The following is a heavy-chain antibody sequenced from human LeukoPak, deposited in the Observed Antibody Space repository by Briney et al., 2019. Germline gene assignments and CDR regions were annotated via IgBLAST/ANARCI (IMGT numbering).Heavy chain of an antibody. CDR3: ARFDYGDYYFDY. J-gene: IGHJ4*02. CDR2: VFYSGTT. D-gene: IGHD4-17*01. CDR1: GDYITTTNYY. Sequence: PSETLSLTCNVSGDYITTTNYYWAWIRQPPGKGLEWIASVFYSGTTYYNPSLKSRVTISVDTSKNQFSLKVSSVTAADTAVYYCARFDYGDYYFDYWDQGTLVTVSS. V-gene: IGHV4-39*01.